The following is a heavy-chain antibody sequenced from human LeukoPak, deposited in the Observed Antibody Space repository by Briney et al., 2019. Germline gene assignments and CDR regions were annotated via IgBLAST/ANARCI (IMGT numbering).Heavy chain of an antibody. CDR3: ARGGSSSFDY. CDR2: IYYSGST. V-gene: IGHV4-31*03. Sequence: SETLSLTCTVSGGSISSGGYYWSWIRQHPGKGLEWIGYIYYSGSTYYNPSLKSRVTISVDASKNQFSLKLSSVTAADTAVYYCARGGSSSFDYWGQGTLVTVSS. J-gene: IGHJ4*02. CDR1: GGSISSGGYY. D-gene: IGHD6-6*01.